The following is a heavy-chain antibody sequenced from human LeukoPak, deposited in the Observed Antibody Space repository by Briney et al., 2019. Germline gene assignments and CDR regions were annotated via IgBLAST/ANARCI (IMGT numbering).Heavy chain of an antibody. V-gene: IGHV3-48*04. D-gene: IGHD1-26*01. CDR2: ISSSGSTI. CDR1: GFTFSSYS. CDR3: ARDFGDLVGATGY. Sequence: PGGSLRLSCAASGFTFSSYSMNWVRQAPGKGLEWVSYISSSGSTIYYADSVKGRFTISRDNAKNSLYLQMNSLRAEDTAVYYCARDFGDLVGATGYWGQGTLVTVSS. J-gene: IGHJ4*02.